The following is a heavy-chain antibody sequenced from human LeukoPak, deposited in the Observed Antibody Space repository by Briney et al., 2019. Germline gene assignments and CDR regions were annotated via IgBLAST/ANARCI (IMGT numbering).Heavy chain of an antibody. J-gene: IGHJ3*02. D-gene: IGHD1-14*01. Sequence: ASVKVSCKASGGTFSSYAISWVRQAPGQGLEWMGGIIPIFGTANYAQKFQGRVTITANESTSTAYMELSSLRSEDTAVYYCAWYQIDDAFDIWGQGTMVTVSX. CDR2: IIPIFGTA. V-gene: IGHV1-69*01. CDR1: GGTFSSYA. CDR3: AWYQIDDAFDI.